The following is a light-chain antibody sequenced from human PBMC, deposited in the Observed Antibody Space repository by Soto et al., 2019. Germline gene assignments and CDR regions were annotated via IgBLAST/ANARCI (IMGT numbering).Light chain of an antibody. J-gene: IGKJ4*01. Sequence: IQMTQSPSTLSASVGYRVTITCRASQSIISWLAWYQQKPGKSPKLLIYKASSLVGGVPSRFSGSGSGTEFTFYISSLQPDEFATYYCQQYNSYSLTFGGWTEVEIK. CDR1: QSIISW. V-gene: IGKV1-5*03. CDR2: KAS. CDR3: QQYNSYSLT.